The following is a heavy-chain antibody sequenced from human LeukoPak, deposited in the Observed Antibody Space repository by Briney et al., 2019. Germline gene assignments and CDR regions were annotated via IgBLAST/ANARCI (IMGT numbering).Heavy chain of an antibody. CDR3: ARAVIVVAAATQRNWFDP. CDR1: GGSISSSSYY. J-gene: IGHJ5*02. D-gene: IGHD2-15*01. Sequence: SETLSLTCTVSGGSISSSSYYWGWIRQPPGKGLEWIGSIYYMGSTYYNPSLKSRVTISVDTAKNQFSLKLSSVTAADTAIYYCARAVIVVAAATQRNWFDPWGQGTLVTVSS. CDR2: IYYMGST. V-gene: IGHV4-39*07.